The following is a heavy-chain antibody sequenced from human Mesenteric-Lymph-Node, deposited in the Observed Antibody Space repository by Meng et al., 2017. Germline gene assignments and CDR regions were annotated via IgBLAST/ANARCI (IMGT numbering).Heavy chain of an antibody. J-gene: IGHJ6*02. CDR3: ARDPAGIAAAGNYYYYYGMDV. D-gene: IGHD6-13*01. V-gene: IGHV3-21*01. Sequence: GGSLRLSCAASGFTFSSYSMNWVRQAPGKGLEWVSSISSSSSYIYYADSVKGRFTISRDNAKNSLYLQMNSLRAEDTAVYYCARDPAGIAAAGNYYYYYGMDVWGQGTTVTVSS. CDR2: ISSSSSYI. CDR1: GFTFSSYS.